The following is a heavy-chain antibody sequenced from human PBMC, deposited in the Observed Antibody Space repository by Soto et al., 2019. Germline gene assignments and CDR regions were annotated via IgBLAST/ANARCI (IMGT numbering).Heavy chain of an antibody. CDR1: GGSIANNNYF. D-gene: IGHD2-15*01. CDR2: AAYSGGT. CDR3: AKVVVGATSHSDFDS. V-gene: IGHV4-39*01. Sequence: PSETLSLTCTVSGGSIANNNYFWAWNRQPPGKGLEWIGSAAYSGGTYNNPSLKSRVTISVDTSKNQFSLKLTSVTAADTAVYYCAKVVVGATSHSDFDSWGQGTLVTVSS. J-gene: IGHJ4*02.